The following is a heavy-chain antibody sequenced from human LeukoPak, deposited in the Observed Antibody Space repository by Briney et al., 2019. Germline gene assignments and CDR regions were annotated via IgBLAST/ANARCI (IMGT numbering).Heavy chain of an antibody. CDR2: INPNSGDT. D-gene: IGHD2-15*01. CDR3: VREIAPIGSWWFDP. CDR1: GYTFTEYY. Sequence: GASVKVSCKASGYTFTEYYMHWLRQAPGLVFEWMGSINPNSGDTYYSPEFQGRVTLTRDTSIKTAYMEMNSLKSDDTAVYYCVREIAPIGSWWFDPWGQGTLIIVSS. V-gene: IGHV1-2*02. J-gene: IGHJ5*02.